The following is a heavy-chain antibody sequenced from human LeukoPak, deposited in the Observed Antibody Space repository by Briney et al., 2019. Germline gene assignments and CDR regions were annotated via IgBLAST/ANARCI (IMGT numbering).Heavy chain of an antibody. CDR1: GGSIRSSLYY. Sequence: SETLSLTCTVSGGSIRSSLYYWGWIRQSPGKGLEWIGSVYHSGSSHYNPSLKSRVTISEDTSKNQFSLKLNSVTAADTALYYGARRQGSDGFDYWGQGTLVTVSS. CDR2: VYHSGSS. J-gene: IGHJ4*02. D-gene: IGHD1-26*01. CDR3: ARRQGSDGFDY. V-gene: IGHV4-39*01.